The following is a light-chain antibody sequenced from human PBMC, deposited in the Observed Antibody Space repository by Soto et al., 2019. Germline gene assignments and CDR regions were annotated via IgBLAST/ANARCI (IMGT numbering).Light chain of an antibody. J-gene: IGLJ3*02. Sequence: QSVLTQPPSASGTPGQRVTISCSGSSSNIGSNTVNWYQQLPGTAPKLLIYSNNQRPSGVPDRFSGSKSGTSASLAIGGLQSEDDADYYCAAWDDSLNGWVFGGGTKLTVL. CDR1: SSNIGSNT. CDR2: SNN. V-gene: IGLV1-44*01. CDR3: AAWDDSLNGWV.